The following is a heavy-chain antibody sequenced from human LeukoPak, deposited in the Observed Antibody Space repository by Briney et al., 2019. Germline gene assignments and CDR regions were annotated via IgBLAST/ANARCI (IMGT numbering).Heavy chain of an antibody. CDR1: VYTFTDYY. CDR2: INPNSGGT. CDR3: ARAIVVGYAML. D-gene: IGHD2-8*01. V-gene: IGHV1-2*02. J-gene: IGHJ4*02. Sequence: GASVKVSCKSSVYTFTDYYVHWVRHAPGQGRECMGWINPNSGGTNYAEKLQGRVTMTRDTSITTAYMELSGLTSDDTAVYYCARAIVVGYAMLWGQGTLVTVSS.